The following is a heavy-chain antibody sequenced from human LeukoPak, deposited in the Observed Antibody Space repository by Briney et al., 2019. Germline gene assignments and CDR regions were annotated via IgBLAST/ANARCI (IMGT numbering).Heavy chain of an antibody. V-gene: IGHV3-23*01. CDR1: GFTFNNYA. D-gene: IGHD3/OR15-3a*01. CDR2: ISGSGGRT. J-gene: IGHJ4*02. CDR3: AKAMIWDSYYFDY. Sequence: PGGSLRLSCAASGFTFNNYAMSWVRQAPGKGLQWASGISGSGGRTYYAGSVKGRFTISRDNSKNTLYLQMNSLRAEDTAVYYCAKAMIWDSYYFDYWGQGTLVTVSS.